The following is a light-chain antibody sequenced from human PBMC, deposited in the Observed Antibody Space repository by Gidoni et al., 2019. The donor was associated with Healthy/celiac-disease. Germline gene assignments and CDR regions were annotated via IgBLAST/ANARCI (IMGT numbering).Light chain of an antibody. CDR1: QSVSSY. CDR3: QQRSNWPLLT. V-gene: IGKV3-11*01. J-gene: IGKJ4*01. Sequence: DIVLTQSPATLALSPGERATLSCRASQSVSSYLAWYQQKPGQAPRLLIYDASNRATGIPARVSGSGSGTEFTLTISSLEPEDFAVYYCQQRSNWPLLTFXGXTKVEIK. CDR2: DAS.